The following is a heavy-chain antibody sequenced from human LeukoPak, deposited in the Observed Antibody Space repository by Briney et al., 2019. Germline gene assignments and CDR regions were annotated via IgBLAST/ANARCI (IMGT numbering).Heavy chain of an antibody. CDR1: GFTFSRYW. CDR3: ARGRGVLQLFDY. J-gene: IGHJ4*02. D-gene: IGHD5-18*01. V-gene: IGHV3-74*01. CDR2: INSDGSST. Sequence: GSLRLSWAASGFTFSRYWLHWVRQAPGKGLVWVSRINSDGSSTSYADSVKGRFTISRDNARDTLYLQMSSLRAEDTAVYYCARGRGVLQLFDYWGQGTLVTVSS.